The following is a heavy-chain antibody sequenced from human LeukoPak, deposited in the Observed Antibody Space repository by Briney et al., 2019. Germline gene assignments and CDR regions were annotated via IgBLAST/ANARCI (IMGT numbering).Heavy chain of an antibody. D-gene: IGHD3-9*01. J-gene: IGHJ4*02. CDR1: GFTFSSYS. CDR2: ISSSSSYI. V-gene: IGHV3-21*01. CDR3: ARGSFHYDILTGDT. Sequence: PGGSLRLSCAASGFTFSSYSMNWVRQAPGKGLEWVSSISSSSSYIYYADSVKGRFTISRDNAKNSLYLQMNSLRAEDTAVYYCARGSFHYDILTGDTGGQGTLVTVSS.